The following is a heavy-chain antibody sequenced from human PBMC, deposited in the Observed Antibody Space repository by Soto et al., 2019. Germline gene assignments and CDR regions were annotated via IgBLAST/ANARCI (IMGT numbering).Heavy chain of an antibody. J-gene: IGHJ4*02. D-gene: IGHD2-15*01. CDR1: GGSFSGSDW. V-gene: IGHV4-4*02. CDR3: ARRWGRNFDY. Sequence: PSETLSLTCAVSGGSFSGSDWWSWVRQPPGKGLEWIGQIYHYESTNYNPSLKSRVTISVDTSKNQFSLKLSSVTAADTAVYYCARRWGRNFDYWGQGTLVTVSS. CDR2: IYHYEST.